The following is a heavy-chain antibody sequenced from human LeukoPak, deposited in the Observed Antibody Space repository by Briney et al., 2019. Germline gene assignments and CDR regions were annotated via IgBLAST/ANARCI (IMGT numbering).Heavy chain of an antibody. Sequence: SETLSLTCTVSGGSISSSSYYWGWIRQPPGKGLEWIGSIYYSGSTYYNPSLKSRVTISVDTSKNQFSLKLSSVTAADTAVYYCARGDQGGASSWQHYFDYWGQGTLVTVSS. CDR2: IYYSGST. CDR1: GGSISSSSYY. D-gene: IGHD6-13*01. V-gene: IGHV4-39*07. CDR3: ARGDQGGASSWQHYFDY. J-gene: IGHJ4*02.